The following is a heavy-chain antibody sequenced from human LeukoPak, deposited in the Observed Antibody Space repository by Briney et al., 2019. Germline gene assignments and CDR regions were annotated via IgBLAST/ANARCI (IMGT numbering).Heavy chain of an antibody. D-gene: IGHD2-2*01. Sequence: KPGGSLRPSCAASGFTFSSYSMNWVRHAPGKGLEWVSSISSSSSYIYYADSVKGRFTLSRDNAKNSLYLQMNSLRAEDTAVYYCARDHCSSSSCYVYYGMGVWGQGTTVTVSS. J-gene: IGHJ6*02. V-gene: IGHV3-21*01. CDR2: ISSSSSYI. CDR3: ARDHCSSSSCYVYYGMGV. CDR1: GFTFSSYS.